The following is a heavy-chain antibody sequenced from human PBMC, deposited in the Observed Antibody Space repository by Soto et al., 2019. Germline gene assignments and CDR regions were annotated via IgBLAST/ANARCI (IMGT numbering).Heavy chain of an antibody. D-gene: IGHD2-15*01. CDR2: INPSGGST. CDR1: GYTFTSYY. CDR3: ASCSGGSCSTPLDAFDI. Sequence: ASVKVSCKASGYTFTSYYMHWVRQAPGQGLEWMGIINPSGGSTSYAQKFQGRVTMTRDTSTSTVYMELSSLRSEDTAVYYCASCSGGSCSTPLDAFDIWGQGTMVTVSS. J-gene: IGHJ3*02. V-gene: IGHV1-46*03.